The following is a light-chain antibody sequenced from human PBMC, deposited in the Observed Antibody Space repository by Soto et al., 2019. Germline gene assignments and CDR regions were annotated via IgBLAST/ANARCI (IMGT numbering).Light chain of an antibody. CDR2: DVY. Sequence: QMTQCGSTMSAFLGERSKSTGLASQRISYWLAWYQQKPGKANKLLIYDVYTLESGVTSRFSGSGSGTEFTITISSLQPDDFATYYCQPYNSYSEAVGPGTQLE. CDR1: QRISYW. V-gene: IGKV1-5*01. J-gene: IGKJ5*01. CDR3: QPYNSYSEA.